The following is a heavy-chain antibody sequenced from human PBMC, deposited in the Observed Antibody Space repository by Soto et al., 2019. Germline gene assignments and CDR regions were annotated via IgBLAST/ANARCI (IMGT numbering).Heavy chain of an antibody. Sequence: EAQLLASGGGLLQPGGSLRLSCVGSGFTFRDHAMRWVRQAPGRGLEWVSAISANGGSIQHADSVKGRFSVSRDNAKNTVYLQMDNLRTEDSAVYYCAKDRYYDTPGWFDPWGQGSRVIVSS. CDR3: AKDRYYDTPGWFDP. V-gene: IGHV3-23*01. J-gene: IGHJ5*02. CDR2: ISANGGSI. D-gene: IGHD3-22*01. CDR1: GFTFRDHA.